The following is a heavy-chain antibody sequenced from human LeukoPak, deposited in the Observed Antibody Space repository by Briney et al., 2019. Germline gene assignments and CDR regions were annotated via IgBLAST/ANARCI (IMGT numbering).Heavy chain of an antibody. D-gene: IGHD3-22*01. CDR1: GYSFSSGYY. V-gene: IGHV4-38-2*02. Sequence: SETLSLTCTVSGYSFSSGYYWAWIRQPPGKGLEWIGSVVHTGTTYYNSSLKSRVTISVDTSKNQFSLRLSSVTAADTAVYYCARLPRSGYYDYWGQGTLVTVSS. J-gene: IGHJ4*02. CDR3: ARLPRSGYYDY. CDR2: VVHTGTT.